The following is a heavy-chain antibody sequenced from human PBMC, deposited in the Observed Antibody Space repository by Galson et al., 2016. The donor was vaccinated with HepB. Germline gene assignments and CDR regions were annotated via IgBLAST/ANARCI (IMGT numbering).Heavy chain of an antibody. CDR3: ARGGDRYGVFRH. CDR1: GGSISRNY. CDR2: IYNSGST. D-gene: IGHD5/OR15-5a*01. V-gene: IGHV4-59*01. J-gene: IGHJ4*02. Sequence: SETLSLTCTVSGGSISRNYWSWIRQPPGKGLEWIGYIYNSGSTNYNPSLKSRVTISVHTSKNQFSLKLSSVTAADTAVYYCARGGDRYGVFRHWGKGTLVTVSS.